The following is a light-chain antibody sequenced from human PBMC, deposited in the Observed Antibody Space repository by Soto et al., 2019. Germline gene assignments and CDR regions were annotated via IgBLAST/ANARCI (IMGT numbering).Light chain of an antibody. J-gene: IGKJ4*01. Sequence: DIQMTQSPSTLSASVGDRVTLTCRASQSINSWLAWYQQRPGKGPKLLIHKASILEGGVPSRFSGSASGTEFTLTISSLQPDDFATYYCLKYNHYPITFGGETKVDIK. V-gene: IGKV1-5*03. CDR2: KAS. CDR3: LKYNHYPIT. CDR1: QSINSW.